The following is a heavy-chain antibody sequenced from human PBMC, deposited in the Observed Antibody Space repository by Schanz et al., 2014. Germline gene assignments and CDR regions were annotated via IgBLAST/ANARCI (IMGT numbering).Heavy chain of an antibody. V-gene: IGHV3-64*01. CDR1: GFTFSSYA. CDR2: INSNGGST. D-gene: IGHD6-19*01. Sequence: EVQLVESGGGLVQPGGSLRLSCAASGFTFSSYAMHWVRQAPGKGLEYVSTINSNGGSTYYANSVKGRFSISRDNSKNTLYLQMGSLRAEDMAVYYCERGRAVAGTGYFDYWGQGTLVTVSS. J-gene: IGHJ4*02. CDR3: ERGRAVAGTGYFDY.